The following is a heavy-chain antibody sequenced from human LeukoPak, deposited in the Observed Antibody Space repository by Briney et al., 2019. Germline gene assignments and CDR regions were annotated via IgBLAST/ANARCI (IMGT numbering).Heavy chain of an antibody. CDR1: EFTVSSNY. CDR2: IYNGGSI. J-gene: IGHJ4*02. D-gene: IGHD4-17*01. V-gene: IGHV3-53*01. Sequence: GGSLRLSCAASEFTVSSNYMNWVRQAPGKGLEWVSVIYNGGSIHYADSVKGRFTISSDNSQNTVYLQMDSLRAEDTAVYYCILTTVTTSVEYWGQGTLVTVSS. CDR3: ILTTVTTSVEY.